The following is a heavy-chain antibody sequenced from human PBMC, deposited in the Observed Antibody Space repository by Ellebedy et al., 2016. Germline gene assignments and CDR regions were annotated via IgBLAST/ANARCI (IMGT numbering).Heavy chain of an antibody. CDR1: GFSLSSYG. Sequence: GGSLRLSCAASGFSLSSYGMHWVRQAPGKGLEWVAVYWYDGSNEYYTDSVKGRFTISRDNSKNTLYLQMNSLRAEDTAVYYCARGRILGIPYVGQSWFDPWGQGTLVTVPS. V-gene: IGHV3-33*01. CDR2: YWYDGSNE. D-gene: IGHD1-26*01. CDR3: ARGRILGIPYVGQSWFDP. J-gene: IGHJ5*02.